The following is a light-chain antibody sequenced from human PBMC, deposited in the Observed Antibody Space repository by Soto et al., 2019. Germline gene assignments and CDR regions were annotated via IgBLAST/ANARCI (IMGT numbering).Light chain of an antibody. CDR3: QKYTNVPT. CDR2: AAS. J-gene: IGKJ4*01. CDR1: QGISNY. Sequence: DIQMTQSPSSLSASVGDRVTITCRASQGISNYLAWYQQIPGKVPKLLISAASTLQSGVPSRFSGSGSGTYFTLTISSLQPEDFATYYCQKYTNVPTFGGGTKVEIK. V-gene: IGKV1-27*01.